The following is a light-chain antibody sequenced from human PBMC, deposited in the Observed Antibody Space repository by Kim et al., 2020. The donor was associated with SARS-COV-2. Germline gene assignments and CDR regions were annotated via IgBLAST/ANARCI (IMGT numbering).Light chain of an antibody. Sequence: AFVQTDVTTCPGDRLRNYYATWYQPKPGQAPVPVIYGKNKPPSGLPDRYSGSRSGNTASLTIAGAQAEDEADYYCNCRDTSSYHQVFGGGTQLTVL. CDR1: RLRNYY. CDR3: NCRDTSSYHQV. J-gene: IGLJ7*01. V-gene: IGLV3-19*01. CDR2: GKN.